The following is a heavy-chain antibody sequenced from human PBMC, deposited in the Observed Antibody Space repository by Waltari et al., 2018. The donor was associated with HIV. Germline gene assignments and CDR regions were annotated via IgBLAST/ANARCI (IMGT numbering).Heavy chain of an antibody. CDR1: GFTFSRYG. CDR3: AKPAAMASYGMDV. Sequence: QVQLVESGGGVVQPGGSLRLSCAASGFTFSRYGMLWVRQAPGKGLGWVVVISYDGSNKYYADSVKGRFTIAIDNSKNTLYLEMNSVRAEDTAVYYCAKPAAMASYGMDVWGQGTTVTVSS. D-gene: IGHD5-18*01. J-gene: IGHJ6*02. V-gene: IGHV3-30*18. CDR2: ISYDGSNK.